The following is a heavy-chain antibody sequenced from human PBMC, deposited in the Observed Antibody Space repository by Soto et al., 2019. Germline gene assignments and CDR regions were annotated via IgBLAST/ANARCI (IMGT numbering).Heavy chain of an antibody. V-gene: IGHV2-26*01. Sequence: QVTLKESGPVLVKPTETLTLTCTVSGFSLSNARMGVTWIRQPPGKALEWLAHIFSNDEKSYSTSLKSRLTIPKHTSQSPVVLTMTNMDPVDTATYYCARHGRGVGARPLDYWGQGTLVTVSS. CDR2: IFSNDEK. CDR1: GFSLSNARMG. J-gene: IGHJ4*02. CDR3: ARHGRGVGARPLDY. D-gene: IGHD1-26*01.